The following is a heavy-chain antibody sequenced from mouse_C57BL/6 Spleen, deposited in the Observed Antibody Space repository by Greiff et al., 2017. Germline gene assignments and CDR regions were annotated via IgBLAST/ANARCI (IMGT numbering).Heavy chain of an antibody. Sequence: VQLQQSGAELVRPGASVKLSCTASGFNIKDDYMHWVKQRPEQGLEWIGWIDPENGDTEYASKFQGKATITADTSSNTAYLQLSSLTSEDTAVXYCTTSAHYGSSLYFDVWGTGTTVTVSS. D-gene: IGHD1-1*01. CDR1: GFNIKDDY. V-gene: IGHV14-4*01. CDR2: IDPENGDT. J-gene: IGHJ1*03. CDR3: TTSAHYGSSLYFDV.